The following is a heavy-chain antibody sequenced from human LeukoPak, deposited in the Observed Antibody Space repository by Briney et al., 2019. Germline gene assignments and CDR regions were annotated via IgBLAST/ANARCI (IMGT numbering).Heavy chain of an antibody. Sequence: GGSLRLSCAASGFTFSSYAMSWVRQAPGKGLEWVLVIIGSGGSTYYADSVKGRFTISRDNSKNTLYLQMNSLRAEDTAVYYCAKSQGIAVAGSRRWFDPWGQGTLVTVSS. CDR1: GFTFSSYA. V-gene: IGHV3-23*01. CDR2: IIGSGGST. J-gene: IGHJ5*02. D-gene: IGHD6-19*01. CDR3: AKSQGIAVAGSRRWFDP.